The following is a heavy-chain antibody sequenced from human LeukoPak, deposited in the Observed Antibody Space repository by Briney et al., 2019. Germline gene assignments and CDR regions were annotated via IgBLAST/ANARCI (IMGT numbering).Heavy chain of an antibody. J-gene: IGHJ3*02. CDR1: GGSFSDYY. V-gene: IGHV4-34*01. CDR2: IEQSGSA. CDR3: ARDEYPLGYCSSTSCPKGAFDI. D-gene: IGHD2-2*01. Sequence: SETLSLTCAVYGGSFSDYYWSWIRQPPGKGLEWIGEIEQSGSANYNPSLKSRVTISVDRSKNQFSLKLSSVTAADTAVYYCARDEYPLGYCSSTSCPKGAFDIWGQGTMVTVSS.